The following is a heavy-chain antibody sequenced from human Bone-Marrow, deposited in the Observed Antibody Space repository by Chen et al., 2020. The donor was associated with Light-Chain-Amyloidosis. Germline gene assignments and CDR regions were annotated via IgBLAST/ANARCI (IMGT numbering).Heavy chain of an antibody. Sequence: QLQLQESGPGLVKPSETLSLTCTVSGGSISSSSYYWGWIRQPPGKGLEWIGSIYYSGSTYYTPSLKSRVTISVDTSKNQFSLKLSSVTAADTAVYYCARHGSYSSGWYPYYNYGMDVWGQGTTVTVSS. CDR2: IYYSGST. CDR1: GGSISSSSYY. D-gene: IGHD6-19*01. J-gene: IGHJ6*02. V-gene: IGHV4-39*01. CDR3: ARHGSYSSGWYPYYNYGMDV.